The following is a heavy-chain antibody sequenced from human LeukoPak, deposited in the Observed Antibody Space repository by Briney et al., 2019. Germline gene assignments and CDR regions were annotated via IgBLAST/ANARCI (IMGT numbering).Heavy chain of an antibody. CDR3: AKVPWILLWTHYFDS. Sequence: GASVKVSCKASGYSFTSYDINWVRQATGQGLEWMGRMNPNSGNTGYAQKFQGRVTMTRSTSISTAYMELSSLRSEDTAVYYCAKVPWILLWTHYFDSWGQGTLVTVSS. V-gene: IGHV1-8*01. J-gene: IGHJ4*02. CDR1: GYSFTSYD. D-gene: IGHD5-18*01. CDR2: MNPNSGNT.